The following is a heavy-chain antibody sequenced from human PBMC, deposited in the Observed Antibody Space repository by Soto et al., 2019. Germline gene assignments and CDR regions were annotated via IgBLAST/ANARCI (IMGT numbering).Heavy chain of an antibody. CDR3: AKDLGDISAGGGADY. J-gene: IGHJ4*02. V-gene: IGHV3-30*18. D-gene: IGHD6-25*01. CDR1: GITFSTYD. CDR2: ISSDGSNE. Sequence: QVQLVESGGGVVQPGRSLRLSCAASGITFSTYDMHWVRQAPGKGLVWVAVISSDGSNEYYADSVKGRFTISRDNSKNTVDVQMHGERAEDPAGNYCAKDLGDISAGGGADYWGQGTQVTVSS.